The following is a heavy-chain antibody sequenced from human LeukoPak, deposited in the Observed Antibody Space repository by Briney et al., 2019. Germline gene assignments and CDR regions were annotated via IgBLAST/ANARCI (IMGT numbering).Heavy chain of an antibody. J-gene: IGHJ4*02. Sequence: GSSVKVSCEASGGTFSSYAISWVRQAPGQGLEWMGGIIPIFGTANYAQKFQGRVMITTDESTSTAYMELSSLRSEDTAVYYCAGVKSSPYFDYWGQGTLVTVSS. D-gene: IGHD6-6*01. CDR1: GGTFSSYA. V-gene: IGHV1-69*05. CDR3: AGVKSSPYFDY. CDR2: IIPIFGTA.